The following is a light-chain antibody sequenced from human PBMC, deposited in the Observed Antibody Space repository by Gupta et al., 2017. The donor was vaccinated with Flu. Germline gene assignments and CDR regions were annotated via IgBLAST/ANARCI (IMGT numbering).Light chain of an antibody. V-gene: IGLV2-14*01. CDR2: EIA. CDR1: SSDFGDYNY. CDR3: SSYSRSSTRVI. J-gene: IGLJ2*01. Sequence: QSALTQPASVSGSPGHSLTIPCTGTSSDFGDYNYVSWYKHHPGIAPKLMIYEIANRPSGVADRFSGSKSGNTASLTISELHADEEADYYCSSYSRSSTRVIFGGGTKVTVL.